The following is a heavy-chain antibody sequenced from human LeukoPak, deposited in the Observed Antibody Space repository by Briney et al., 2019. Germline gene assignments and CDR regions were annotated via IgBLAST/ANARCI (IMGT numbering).Heavy chain of an antibody. J-gene: IGHJ4*02. CDR3: ARSYDYVWGDYYFDY. Sequence: PGGSLRLSCAASGFTFSSYAMHWVRQAPGKGLEWVAVISYDGSNKYYADSVKGRFTISRDNSKNTLYLQMNSLGAEDTAVYYCARSYDYVWGDYYFDYWGQGTVITVSS. D-gene: IGHD3-16*01. CDR2: ISYDGSNK. CDR1: GFTFSSYA. V-gene: IGHV3-30-3*01.